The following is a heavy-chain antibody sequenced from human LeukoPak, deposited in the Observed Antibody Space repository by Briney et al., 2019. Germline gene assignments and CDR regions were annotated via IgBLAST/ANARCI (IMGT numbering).Heavy chain of an antibody. CDR2: INHSGST. V-gene: IGHV4-30-2*01. CDR3: ARRYFKLRLNQTPRYYFDY. Sequence: PSQTLSLTCTVSGGSISSGGYYWSWIRQPPGKGLEWIGEINHSGSTNYNPSLKSRVTISVDTSKNQFSLKLSSVTAADTAVYYCARRYFKLRLNQTPRYYFDYWGQGTLVTVSS. D-gene: IGHD3-3*01. CDR1: GGSISSGGYY. J-gene: IGHJ4*02.